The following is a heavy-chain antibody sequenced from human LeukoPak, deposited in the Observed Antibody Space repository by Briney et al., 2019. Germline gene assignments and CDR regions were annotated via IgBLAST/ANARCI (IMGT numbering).Heavy chain of an antibody. V-gene: IGHV3-23*01. CDR3: AKDVLMWFGEFFDY. J-gene: IGHJ4*02. D-gene: IGHD3-10*01. Sequence: GGSLRLSCAASGFTFSSYAMSWVRQAPGKGLEWVSAVSGSGGSTYYADSVKGRFTISRDNSKNTLYLQMNSLRAEDTAVYYCAKDVLMWFGEFFDYWGQGTLVTVSS. CDR1: GFTFSSYA. CDR2: VSGSGGST.